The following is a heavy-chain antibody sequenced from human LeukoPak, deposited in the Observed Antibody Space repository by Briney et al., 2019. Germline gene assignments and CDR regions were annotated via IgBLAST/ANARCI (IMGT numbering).Heavy chain of an antibody. D-gene: IGHD6-13*01. CDR2: INQDGTEK. V-gene: IGHV3-7*03. J-gene: IGHJ4*02. CDR3: ARGPLIAAAGTW. Sequence: GGSLGLSCAASGFTFSSYWMSWVRQAPGEGLEWVAKINQDGTEKAYVDSVRGRFTISRDNAKNSLFLQMNSLRAEDTAVYYCARGPLIAAAGTWWGQGTLVTVSS. CDR1: GFTFSSYW.